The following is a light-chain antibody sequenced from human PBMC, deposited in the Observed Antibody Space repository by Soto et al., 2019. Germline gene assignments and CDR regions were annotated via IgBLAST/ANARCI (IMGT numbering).Light chain of an antibody. CDR1: SGHSSYA. Sequence: QAVVTQSPSASASLGASVKITCTLSSGHSSYAIAWHQQQPEKGPRYLMKVNSDGSHSKGDGIPDRFSGSSSGAERYLTISSLQSEDEADYYCQTWGTGRVFGGGTKLTVL. J-gene: IGLJ3*02. CDR2: VNSDGSH. V-gene: IGLV4-69*01. CDR3: QTWGTGRV.